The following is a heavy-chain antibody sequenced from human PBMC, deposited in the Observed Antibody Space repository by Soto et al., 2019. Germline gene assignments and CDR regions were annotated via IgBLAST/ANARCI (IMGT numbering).Heavy chain of an antibody. J-gene: IGHJ3*01. CDR2: ICHAGSP. CDR1: GGSVIGRSG. V-gene: IGHV4-4*02. Sequence: SETLSLTCGVSGGSVIGRSGWTFDRQSPGKGLEWIGEICHAGSPNYNPSVQSRISISLDKSKNSFSLRLTSVTAAAAAIYFCARGTSFRGDFDVWGRGTTVTVSS. D-gene: IGHD3-10*01. CDR3: ARGTSFRGDFDV.